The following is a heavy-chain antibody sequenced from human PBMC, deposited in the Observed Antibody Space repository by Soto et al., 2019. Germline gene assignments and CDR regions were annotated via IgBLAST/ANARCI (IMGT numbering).Heavy chain of an antibody. V-gene: IGHV3-48*03. Sequence: GGSLRLSCAASGFTFSSYEMNWVRQAPGKGLEWVSYISSSGSTIYYADSVKGRFTISRDNAKNSLYLQMNSLRAEDTAVYYCARLDYCYYGMDVWGEGTTVTVSS. CDR2: ISSSGSTI. J-gene: IGHJ6*04. CDR3: ARLDYCYYGMDV. CDR1: GFTFSSYE.